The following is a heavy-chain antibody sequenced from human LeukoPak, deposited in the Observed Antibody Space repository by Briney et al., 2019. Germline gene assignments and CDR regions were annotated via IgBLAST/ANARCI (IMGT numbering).Heavy chain of an antibody. CDR2: LYWNDDK. D-gene: IGHD5-18*01. CDR3: AHRNVAVGRYSYGY. V-gene: IGHV2-5*01. CDR1: GFSLTTTGVG. J-gene: IGHJ4*02. Sequence: SGPTLVRPTETLTLTCTFSGFSLTTTGVGVGWIRQPPGKALEWLALLYWNDDKRYSPSLKSRLTITKDTSKNQVVLTMTNMDPVDTATYYCAHRNVAVGRYSYGYWGQGTLVTVSS.